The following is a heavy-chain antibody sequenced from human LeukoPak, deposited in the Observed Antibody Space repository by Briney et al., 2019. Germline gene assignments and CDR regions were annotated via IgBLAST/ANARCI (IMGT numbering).Heavy chain of an antibody. D-gene: IGHD3-10*01. V-gene: IGHV4-38-2*02. Sequence: SETLSLTCAVSGYSISSGYYWGWIRQPPGKGLEWIGSIYHSGSTYYNPSFKSRVTISVDTSKNQFSLKLSSVTAADTAVYYCAREGERITMVRGVIKGFDYWGQGTLVTVPS. CDR1: GYSISSGYY. CDR3: AREGERITMVRGVIKGFDY. J-gene: IGHJ4*02. CDR2: IYHSGST.